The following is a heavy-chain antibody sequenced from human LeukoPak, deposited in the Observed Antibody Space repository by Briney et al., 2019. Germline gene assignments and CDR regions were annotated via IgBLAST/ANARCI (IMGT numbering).Heavy chain of an antibody. CDR3: AKVYYYDSSGYRDAFDI. J-gene: IGHJ3*02. CDR1: GFPFSSYS. CDR2: IKPDGTTK. Sequence: GGSLRLSCAASGFPFSSYSMTWVRQAPGKGLEWVANIKPDGTTKFYVDSVKGRFTISRDNALNSLYLQMNSLRAEDTAVYYCAKVYYYDSSGYRDAFDIWGQGTMVTVSS. V-gene: IGHV3-7*03. D-gene: IGHD3-22*01.